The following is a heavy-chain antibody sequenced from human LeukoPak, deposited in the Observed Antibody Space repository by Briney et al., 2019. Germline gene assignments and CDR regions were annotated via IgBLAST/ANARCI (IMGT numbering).Heavy chain of an antibody. J-gene: IGHJ4*02. CDR3: ARDHSSSGQLFDY. D-gene: IGHD6-13*01. Sequence: GASVKVSCKASGYTFTTYGFSWVRQAPGQGLEWMGWISAYNGNTNYAQKFQGRVTLTTDASTTTAYMELRSLRSDDTAVYYCARDHSSSGQLFDYWGQGTLVTVSS. V-gene: IGHV1-18*01. CDR1: GYTFTTYG. CDR2: ISAYNGNT.